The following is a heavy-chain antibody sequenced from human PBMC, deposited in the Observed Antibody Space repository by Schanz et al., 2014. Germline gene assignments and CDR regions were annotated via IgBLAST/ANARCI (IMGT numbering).Heavy chain of an antibody. CDR2: ISGSSRTI. Sequence: DVHLLESGGGLVQPGGSLRLSCAASGFGFSSYSMNGVRRAPGKGLEWVSYISGSSRTIYYADSMKGRFTVSRDNAENALYLQMNSLRAEDTGLYFCARGGSGSHYRLDYWGQGTLVTVSS. D-gene: IGHD1-26*01. CDR3: ARGGSGSHYRLDY. V-gene: IGHV3-48*01. CDR1: GFGFSSYS. J-gene: IGHJ4*02.